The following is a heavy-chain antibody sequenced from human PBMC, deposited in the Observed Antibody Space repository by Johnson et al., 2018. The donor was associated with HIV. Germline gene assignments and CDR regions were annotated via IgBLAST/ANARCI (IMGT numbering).Heavy chain of an antibody. J-gene: IGHJ3*01. CDR2: ISGSGGST. CDR1: GFTFSSYA. Sequence: VQLVESGGGLVQPGGSLRLSCAASGFTFSSYAMSWVRQAPGKGLEWVSAISGSGGSTYYADSVKGRFTISRDDTKATLYLEMNSLKTEDTGVYYCTTDLPYCSGHDCYNAYDLWGQGTMVIVSS. V-gene: IGHV3-23*04. D-gene: IGHD2-15*01. CDR3: TTDLPYCSGHDCYNAYDL.